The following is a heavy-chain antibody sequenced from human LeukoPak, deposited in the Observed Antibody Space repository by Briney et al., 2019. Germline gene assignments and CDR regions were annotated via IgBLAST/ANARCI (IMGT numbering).Heavy chain of an antibody. CDR1: GYTFTSYG. J-gene: IGHJ4*02. V-gene: IGHV1-18*01. CDR2: ISAYNVNT. Sequence: ASVKVSCKASGYTFTSYGISWVRQAPGQGLEWMGWISAYNVNTNYAQKLQGRVTMTTDTSTSTAYMELRSLRSDDTAVYYCARDLYDFWSGREPYYFDYWGQGTLVTVSS. D-gene: IGHD3-3*01. CDR3: ARDLYDFWSGREPYYFDY.